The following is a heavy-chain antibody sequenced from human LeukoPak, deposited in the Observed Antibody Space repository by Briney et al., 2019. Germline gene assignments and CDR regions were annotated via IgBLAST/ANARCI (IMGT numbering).Heavy chain of an antibody. CDR2: INHSGST. D-gene: IGHD1-1*01. CDR1: GGSISSRPYH. J-gene: IGHJ4*02. Sequence: SETLSLTCTVSGGSISSRPYHWGWIRQPPGKGLEWIGEINHSGSTNDNPSLKSRVTMSVDTSKSQFSLNLRSVTAADTAVYYCARYVPVKTGTTRASFDSWGQGTLVTVSS. CDR3: ARYVPVKTGTTRASFDS. V-gene: IGHV4-39*07.